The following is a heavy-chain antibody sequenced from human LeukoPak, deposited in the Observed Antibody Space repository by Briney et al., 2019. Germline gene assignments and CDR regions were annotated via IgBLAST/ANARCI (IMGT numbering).Heavy chain of an antibody. D-gene: IGHD1-26*01. CDR3: ARRPIKVGDNYYYGMDV. V-gene: IGHV4-34*01. J-gene: IGHJ6*02. CDR1: GGSFSGYY. CDR2: INHSGST. Sequence: PSETLSLTCAVYGGSFSGYYWSWIRQPPGKGLEWIGEINHSGSTNYNPSLKSRVTISVDTSKNQFSLKLSSVTAADTAVYYCARRPIKVGDNYYYGMDVWGQGTTVTVSS.